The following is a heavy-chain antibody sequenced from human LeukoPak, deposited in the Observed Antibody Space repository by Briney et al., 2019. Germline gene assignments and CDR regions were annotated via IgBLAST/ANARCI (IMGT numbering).Heavy chain of an antibody. V-gene: IGHV1-2*02. J-gene: IGHJ3*02. CDR1: GYTFTGYY. CDR2: INPNSGGT. Sequence: GASVKVSCKASGYTFTGYYMHWVRQAPGQGLEWMGWINPNSGGTNYAQKFQGRVTMTRDTSISTAYMELSRLRSDDTAVYYCAREWELHASDAFDIWGQGTMVTVSS. CDR3: AREWELHASDAFDI. D-gene: IGHD1-26*01.